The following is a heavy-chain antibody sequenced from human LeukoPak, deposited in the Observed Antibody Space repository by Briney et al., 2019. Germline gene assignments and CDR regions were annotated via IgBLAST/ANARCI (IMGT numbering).Heavy chain of an antibody. D-gene: IGHD3-22*01. Sequence: GAPLQISSKGSGSRFTSYWIGWGRQLHGKGLEGWGIIYPGDSDTRYSPSFQGQVTISADKSISTPYLQWSSLKASDTAMYYCARRNYASSGSYYFDYWGQGTLVTVSS. V-gene: IGHV5-51*01. J-gene: IGHJ4*02. CDR2: IYPGDSDT. CDR3: ARRNYASSGSYYFDY. CDR1: GSRFTSYW.